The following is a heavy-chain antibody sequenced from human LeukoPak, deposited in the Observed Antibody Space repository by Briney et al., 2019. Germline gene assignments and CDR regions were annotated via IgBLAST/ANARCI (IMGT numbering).Heavy chain of an antibody. CDR3: AKGTFYYGSASYCMDV. CDR2: ITSSGRYI. J-gene: IGHJ6*04. V-gene: IGHV3-21*04. D-gene: IGHD3-10*01. Sequence: GGSLRLSCAASGFTFSSYSMNWVRQAPGKGLEWVSSITSSGRYIYYADSVKGRFTISRDNSKNTLYLQMNSLRAEDTAIYYCAKGTFYYGSASYCMDVWGKGTTVTISS. CDR1: GFTFSSYS.